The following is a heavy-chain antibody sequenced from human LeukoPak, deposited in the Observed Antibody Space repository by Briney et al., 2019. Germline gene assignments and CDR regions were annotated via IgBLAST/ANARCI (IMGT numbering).Heavy chain of an antibody. CDR2: IYTSGST. CDR3: ARVGDSSGYSVFDS. Sequence: SETLSLTCTVSGGSISSGSYYWSWIRQPAGKGLEWIGRIYTSGSTNYNPSLKSRVTISVDTSKNQFSLRLSSVTAADTAVYYCARVGDSSGYSVFDSWGQGTLVTVSS. V-gene: IGHV4-61*02. D-gene: IGHD3-22*01. CDR1: GGSISSGSYY. J-gene: IGHJ4*02.